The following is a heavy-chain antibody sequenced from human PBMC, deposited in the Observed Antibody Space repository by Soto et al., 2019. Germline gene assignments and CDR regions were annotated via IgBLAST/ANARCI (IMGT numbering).Heavy chain of an antibody. CDR3: ARSPAKLWFGGANFDY. CDR2: IIPIFGTA. CDR1: GGTFSSYA. Sequence: SVKVSCKASGGTFSSYAISWVRQAPGQGLEWMGGIIPIFGTANYARKFQGRVTITADKSTSTAYMELSSLRSEDTAVYYCARSPAKLWFGGANFDYWGQGTLVTVSS. D-gene: IGHD3-10*01. V-gene: IGHV1-69*06. J-gene: IGHJ4*02.